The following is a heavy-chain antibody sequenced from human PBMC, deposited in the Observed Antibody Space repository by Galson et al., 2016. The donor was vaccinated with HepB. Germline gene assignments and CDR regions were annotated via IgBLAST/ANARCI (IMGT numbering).Heavy chain of an antibody. CDR2: INHSGST. J-gene: IGHJ6*02. CDR3: ARGHHYLGSGSYHNGFSRYYYALDV. CDR1: GGSFSGDY. V-gene: IGHV4-34*01. Sequence: SETLSLTCAVYGGSFSGDYWSWIRLPPGKGLEWIGEINHSGSTNYNPYLKSQVTLSVDTSKNQFSLKLSSVTAADTAVFYCARGHHYLGSGSYHNGFSRYYYALDVWGQGTTVTVSS. D-gene: IGHD3-10*01.